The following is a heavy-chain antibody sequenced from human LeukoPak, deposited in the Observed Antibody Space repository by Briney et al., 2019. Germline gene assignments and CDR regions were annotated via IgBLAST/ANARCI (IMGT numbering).Heavy chain of an antibody. Sequence: SQTLSLTCTVSGGSISSGSYYWSWIRQPAGKGLEWIGRIYTSGSTNYNPSLKSRVTISVDTSKNQFSLKLSSVTAADTAVYYCARDPYYDFWSGEFDPWGQGTLVTVSS. CDR3: ARDPYYDFWSGEFDP. D-gene: IGHD3-3*01. J-gene: IGHJ5*02. CDR1: GGSISSGSYY. V-gene: IGHV4-61*02. CDR2: IYTSGST.